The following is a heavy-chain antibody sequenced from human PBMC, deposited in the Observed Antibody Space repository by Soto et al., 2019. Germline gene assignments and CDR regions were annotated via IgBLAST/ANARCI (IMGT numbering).Heavy chain of an antibody. D-gene: IGHD2-2*03. J-gene: IGHJ4*02. CDR2: IYGGGNGP. CDR3: AKMEGMDPWAYSFDY. Sequence: EVQVLESGGGLVQPGGSLRLSCAATGFTFSDFAMSWVRQAQGKGLEWVSRIYGGGNGPHYADSVKGRVTISRDNSKNTLYLQMNSLRAEDTAVYYCAKMEGMDPWAYSFDYWGQGTLVTFSS. CDR1: GFTFSDFA. V-gene: IGHV3-23*01.